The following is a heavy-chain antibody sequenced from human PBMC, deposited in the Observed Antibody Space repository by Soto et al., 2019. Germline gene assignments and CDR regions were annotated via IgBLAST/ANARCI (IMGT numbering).Heavy chain of an antibody. CDR1: GGSISSYY. D-gene: IGHD4-17*01. CDR2: IYYSGNT. J-gene: IGHJ5*02. CDR3: ARRSDYGDYNWFDP. V-gene: IGHV4-59*08. Sequence: SETLSLTCTVSGGSISSYYWSWIRQPPGKGLEWIGYIYYSGNTYYNPFLESRVTISVDTSKNQFSLKLTSVTAADTAVYYCARRSDYGDYNWFDPWGQGTLVTVSS.